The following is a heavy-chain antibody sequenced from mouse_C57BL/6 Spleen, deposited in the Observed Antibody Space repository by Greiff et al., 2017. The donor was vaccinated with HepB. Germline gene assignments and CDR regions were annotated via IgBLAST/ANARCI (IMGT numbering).Heavy chain of an antibody. CDR2: IHPNSGST. V-gene: IGHV1-64*01. CDR1: GYTFTSYW. CDR3: ARSLLGYFDV. Sequence: QVQLQQPGAELVKPGASVKLSCKASGYTFTSYWMHWVKQRPGQGLEWIGMIHPNSGSTNYNEKFKSKATMTVNKSSSTAYMQISSLTSEDSAVYYCARSLLGYFDVWGTGTTVTVSS. J-gene: IGHJ1*03.